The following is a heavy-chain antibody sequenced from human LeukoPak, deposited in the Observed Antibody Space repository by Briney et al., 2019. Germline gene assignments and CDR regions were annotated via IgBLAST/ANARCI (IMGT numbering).Heavy chain of an antibody. CDR2: INWNGGST. D-gene: IGHD6-19*01. J-gene: IGHJ6*03. V-gene: IGHV3-20*04. CDR3: AREKSSGYKLYDYCYYYYMDV. Sequence: GGSLRLSCAASGFTFDDYGMSWVRQAPGKGLEWVSGINWNGGSTGYADSVKGRFTISRDNAKNPLYLQMNSLRAEDTALYYCAREKSSGYKLYDYCYYYYMDVWGKGTTVTVSS. CDR1: GFTFDDYG.